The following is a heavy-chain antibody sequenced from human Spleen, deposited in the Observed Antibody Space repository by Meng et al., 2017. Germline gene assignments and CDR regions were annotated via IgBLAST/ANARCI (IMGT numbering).Heavy chain of an antibody. CDR2: INPKSGDT. D-gene: IGHD6-13*01. J-gene: IGHJ4*02. V-gene: IGHV1-2*06. CDR3: ARDEDISAAGKLFGDY. Sequence: QGQLVQSGAEVKKPGASVKVPCNASRYTFPDYWLHWVRRAPGQGLEWMGRINPKSGDTHYAQRFQGRVTMTGDTSISTAYMELSGLRSDDTAMYYCARDEDISAAGKLFGDYWGQGTLVTVSS. CDR1: RYTFPDYW.